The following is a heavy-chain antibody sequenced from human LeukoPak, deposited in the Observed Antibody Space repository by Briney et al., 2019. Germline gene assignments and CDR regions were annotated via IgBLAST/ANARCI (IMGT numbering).Heavy chain of an antibody. V-gene: IGHV1-69*06. J-gene: IGHJ3*02. CDR1: GDTFYNYP. D-gene: IGHD1-26*01. CDR2: IILLFGST. Sequence: ASVKVSCKSSGDTFYNYPISWVRQAPGQGLEWMGHIILLFGSTHYAQNFHGRLTITADKSTSTAYMELSSLRSEDTAVYYCADKGNLVGANGAWAAFDIWGQGTMVTVSS. CDR3: ADKGNLVGANGAWAAFDI.